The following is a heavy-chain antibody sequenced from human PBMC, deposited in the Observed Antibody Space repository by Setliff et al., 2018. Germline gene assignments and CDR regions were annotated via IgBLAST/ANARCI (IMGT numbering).Heavy chain of an antibody. Sequence: GASVKVSCKASGGTFSSYAISWVRQAPGQGLEWMGGIIPILGIANYAQKFQGRVTITADKSTSTAYMELSSLRSEDTAVYYCARTYYDILTGYYSSPGYFDYWGQGTLVTASS. CDR1: GGTFSSYA. D-gene: IGHD3-9*01. J-gene: IGHJ4*02. CDR3: ARTYYDILTGYYSSPGYFDY. V-gene: IGHV1-69*10. CDR2: IIPILGIA.